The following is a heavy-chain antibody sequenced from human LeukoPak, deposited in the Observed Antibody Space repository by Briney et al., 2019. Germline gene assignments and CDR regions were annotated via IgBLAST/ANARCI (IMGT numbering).Heavy chain of an antibody. CDR3: AGSRYFDWLYRGYFDY. CDR2: IYYTGST. V-gene: IGHV4-61*01. D-gene: IGHD3-9*01. CDR1: GSSISSSYY. J-gene: IGHJ4*02. Sequence: SETLSLTCTVSGSSISSSYYWSWIRQTPGKGLEWIGYIYYTGSTNYNPSLKSRVTISVDTSKNQFSLKLSSVTAADTAVYHCAGSRYFDWLYRGYFDYWGQGTLVTVSS.